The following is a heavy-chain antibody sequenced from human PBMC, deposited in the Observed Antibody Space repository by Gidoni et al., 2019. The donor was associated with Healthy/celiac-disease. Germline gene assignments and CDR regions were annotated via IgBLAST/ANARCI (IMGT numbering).Heavy chain of an antibody. CDR3: ARGLSGESSGYFEGGWPFDY. J-gene: IGHJ4*02. D-gene: IGHD3-22*01. Sequence: QVQLVESGGGLVKPGGSLRLSCAASGFTFSDYYMSWIRQAPGKGLEWVSYISSSSSYTNYADSVKGRFTISRDNAKNSLYLQMNSLRAEDTAVYYCARGLSGESSGYFEGGWPFDYWGQGTLVTVSS. CDR2: ISSSSSYT. V-gene: IGHV3-11*06. CDR1: GFTFSDYY.